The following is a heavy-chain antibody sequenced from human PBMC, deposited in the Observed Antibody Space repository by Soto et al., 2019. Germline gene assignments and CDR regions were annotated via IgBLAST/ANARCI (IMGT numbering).Heavy chain of an antibody. CDR1: GFTFIDYA. D-gene: IGHD6-19*01. CDR2: VSHDGRNT. CDR3: AKGGRQWLVTSDFNY. V-gene: IGHV3-30*18. Sequence: GGSLRLSCAASGFTFIDYAMRWVRQAPGKGLEWVAVVSHDGRNTHYADSVKGRFTISRDSSKNTVSLEMTSLRAEDTAVYYCAKGGRQWLVTSDFNYWGQGALVTVSS. J-gene: IGHJ4*02.